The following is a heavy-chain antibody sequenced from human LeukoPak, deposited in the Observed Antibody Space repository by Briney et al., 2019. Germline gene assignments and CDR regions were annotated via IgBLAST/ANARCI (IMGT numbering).Heavy chain of an antibody. D-gene: IGHD4/OR15-4a*01. Sequence: PGGSLRLSCAASGFTFSSYWMSWVRQAPGKGLEWVANIKQGGSEKYYVDSVKGRFTISRDNAKNSLYLQMNSLRAADTAVYYCARDGVNDYFYYYYYMDVWGKGTTVTVSS. CDR1: GFTFSSYW. CDR3: ARDGVNDYFYYYYYMDV. CDR2: IKQGGSEK. V-gene: IGHV3-7*03. J-gene: IGHJ6*03.